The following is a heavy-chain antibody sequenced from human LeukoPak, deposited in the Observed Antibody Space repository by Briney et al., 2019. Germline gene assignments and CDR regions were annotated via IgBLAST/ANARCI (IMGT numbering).Heavy chain of an antibody. D-gene: IGHD3-10*01. CDR1: GFTFSSYG. CDR2: ISYDGSNK. V-gene: IGHV3-30*18. Sequence: GGSLRLSCAASGFTFSSYGMHWVRQAPGKGLEWVAVISYDGSNKYYADSVKGRFTISRDNSKNTLYLQMNSLRAEDTAVYYCAKDPTELLWFGELPDYWGQGTQVTVSS. CDR3: AKDPTELLWFGELPDY. J-gene: IGHJ4*02.